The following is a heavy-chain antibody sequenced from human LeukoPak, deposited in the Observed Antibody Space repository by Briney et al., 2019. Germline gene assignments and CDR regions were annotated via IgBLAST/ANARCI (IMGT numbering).Heavy chain of an antibody. D-gene: IGHD6-19*01. Sequence: ASVKVSCKASGYTFTSYAMHWVRQAPGQRLEWMGWINAGNGNTKYSQRFQGRVTITRDTSASTAYVELSSLRSEDTAVYHCARSRAIGSGWPGNYWGQGTLVTVSS. CDR2: INAGNGNT. V-gene: IGHV1-3*01. CDR1: GYTFTSYA. CDR3: ARSRAIGSGWPGNY. J-gene: IGHJ4*02.